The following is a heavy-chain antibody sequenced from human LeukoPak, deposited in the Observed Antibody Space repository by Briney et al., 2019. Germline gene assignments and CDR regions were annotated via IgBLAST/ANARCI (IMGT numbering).Heavy chain of an antibody. V-gene: IGHV1-46*01. CDR3: ARDHSSGWYPGY. CDR1: GYIFSNYY. J-gene: IGHJ4*02. CDR2: INPSGGNT. D-gene: IGHD6-13*01. Sequence: GASVKVSCKASGYIFSNYYVHWVRQAPGQGLEWMGLINPSGGNTTYAQKFQGRVTMTRDTSTNTVYMELSSLTSDDTAVYYCARDHSSGWYPGYWGQGTLVTVSS.